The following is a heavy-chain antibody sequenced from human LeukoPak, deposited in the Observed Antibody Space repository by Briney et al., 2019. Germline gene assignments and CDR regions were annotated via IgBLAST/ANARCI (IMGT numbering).Heavy chain of an antibody. CDR3: ARLDYYDAFDAHGDH. Sequence: PSETLSLTCAVYGGSFSGYYWSWIRQPPGKGLEWIGYLYYGGNTYYNPSLKSRVTISVDTSKNQFSLKLRSVTAADTAIYYCARLDYYDAFDAHGDHWGQGTLVTVSS. D-gene: IGHD3-22*01. CDR2: LYYGGNT. CDR1: GGSFSGYY. J-gene: IGHJ5*02. V-gene: IGHV4-59*08.